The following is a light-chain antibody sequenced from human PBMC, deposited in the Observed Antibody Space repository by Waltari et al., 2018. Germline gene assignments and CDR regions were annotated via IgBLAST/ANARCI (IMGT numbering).Light chain of an antibody. CDR1: SSDVGGSRS. J-gene: IGLJ2*01. V-gene: IGLV2-14*01. CDR2: DLF. Sequence: QSALIQPASVSGSPGQSITISCSGSSSDVGGSRSVSWYQQHPGKAPKMIIFDLFNRPSRVSLRFSGSTTSSMTSLTISDPQTEDEADYYCGSYSTTTVPWIFGGGTKVTV. CDR3: GSYSTTTVPWI.